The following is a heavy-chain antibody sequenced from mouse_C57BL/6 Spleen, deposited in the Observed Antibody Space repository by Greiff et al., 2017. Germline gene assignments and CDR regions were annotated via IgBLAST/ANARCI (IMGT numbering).Heavy chain of an antibody. Sequence: QVQLQQPGTELVKPGASVTLSCKASGYTFTSYWMHWVKQRPGQGLEWIGVIDPSDSYTNYNQKFKGKATLTVDTSSSTAYMQLSSLTSEDSAVYYCARGDYSNPYFGYWGQGTLVTVSA. CDR1: GYTFTSYW. V-gene: IGHV1-59*01. CDR2: IDPSDSYT. D-gene: IGHD2-5*01. J-gene: IGHJ3*01. CDR3: ARGDYSNPYFGY.